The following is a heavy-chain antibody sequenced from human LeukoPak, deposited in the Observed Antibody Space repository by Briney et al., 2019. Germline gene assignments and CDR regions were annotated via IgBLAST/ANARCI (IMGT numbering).Heavy chain of an antibody. CDR2: ISAYNGNT. J-gene: IGHJ4*02. V-gene: IGHV1-18*01. D-gene: IGHD3-22*01. CDR1: GYTFTSYG. Sequence: ASVKVSCKASGYTFTSYGISWVRQAPGQGLEWMGWISAYNGNTNYAQKLQGRVAMTTDTSTSTAYMELRSLRSDDTAVYYCARENYYDSVVDYWGQGTLVTVSS. CDR3: ARENYYDSVVDY.